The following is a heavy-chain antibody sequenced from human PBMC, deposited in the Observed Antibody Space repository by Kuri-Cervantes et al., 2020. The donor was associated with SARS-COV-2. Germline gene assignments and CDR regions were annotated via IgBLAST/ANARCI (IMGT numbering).Heavy chain of an antibody. CDR3: ARDGRELGMAL. CDR1: GGSFSGYY. Sequence: SETLSLTCAVYGGSFSGYYWSWIRQPPGKGLEWIGEINHSGSTNYNPSLKSRVTISVDTSKNQFSLKLSSVTAADTAVYYCARDGRELGMALWGQGTLVTVSS. D-gene: IGHD7-27*01. J-gene: IGHJ4*02. CDR2: INHSGST. V-gene: IGHV4-34*01.